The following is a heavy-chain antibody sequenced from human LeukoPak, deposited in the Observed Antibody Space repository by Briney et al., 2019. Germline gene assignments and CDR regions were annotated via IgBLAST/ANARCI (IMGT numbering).Heavy chain of an antibody. Sequence: GGSLRLSCIASGFTFSNYGMNWVRQAPGKGLEWVSHISSSSITHYADSVKGRITISRDNAKNSLYLQMNSLRAEDTAVYYCGGDSSGYYDYRGQGILVTVSS. CDR1: GFTFSNYG. CDR2: ISSSSIT. V-gene: IGHV3-48*04. CDR3: GGDSSGYYDY. D-gene: IGHD3-22*01. J-gene: IGHJ4*02.